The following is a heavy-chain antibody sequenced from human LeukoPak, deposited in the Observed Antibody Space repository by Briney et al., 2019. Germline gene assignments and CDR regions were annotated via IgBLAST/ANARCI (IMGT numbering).Heavy chain of an antibody. J-gene: IGHJ4*02. D-gene: IGHD2-2*01. CDR3: ARGGGQLLSAYFDY. CDR1: GFTVSSNY. CDR2: IYSGGST. V-gene: IGHV3-66*02. Sequence: GGSLRLSCAASGFTVSSNYMSWVRQASGKGLEWVSVIYSGGSTYYADSVKGRFTISRDNSKNTLYLQMNSLRAEDTAVYYCARGGGQLLSAYFDYWGQGTLVTVSS.